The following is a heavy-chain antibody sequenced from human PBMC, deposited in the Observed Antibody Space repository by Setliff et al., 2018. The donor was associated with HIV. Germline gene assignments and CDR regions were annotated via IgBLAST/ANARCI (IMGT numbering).Heavy chain of an antibody. D-gene: IGHD3-9*01. J-gene: IGHJ4*02. Sequence: VASVKVSCKSSVYSFTHIGLNWVRQAPGQGLEWMGWISVYNGHTNFAQKLQDRVTMTTDTSTSTAYMELRSLRSDDTVEYYYPRAADVLTGYFDYWGQGILGTAAS. CDR2: ISVYNGHT. V-gene: IGHV1-18*01. CDR1: VYSFTHIG. CDR3: PRAADVLTGYFDY.